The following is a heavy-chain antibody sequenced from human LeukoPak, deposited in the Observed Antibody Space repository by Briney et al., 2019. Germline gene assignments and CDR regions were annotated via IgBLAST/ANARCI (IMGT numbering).Heavy chain of an antibody. CDR3: ARGAMATRVLDF. J-gene: IGHJ4*02. V-gene: IGHV1-8*01. CDR1: GYTFTNYD. CDR2: LSPNSGNT. D-gene: IGHD5-24*01. Sequence: PEGSVKVSCKTSGYTFTNYDINWVRQATGQGLEWMGRLSPNSGNTAYAQKFRGSVTMTMNTSISTAYMDQSSLRSEDTAVYYCARGAMATRVLDFWGQGTQVTVSS.